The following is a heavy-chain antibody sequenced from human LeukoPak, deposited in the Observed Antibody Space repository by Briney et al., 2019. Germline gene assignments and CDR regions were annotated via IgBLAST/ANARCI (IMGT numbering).Heavy chain of an antibody. CDR3: ARNRDWYLPFDY. D-gene: IGHD3-9*01. Sequence: GRSLRLSCAASGFTFSSYGMHWVRQAPGKGLEWVAVIWYDGSNKYYADSVKGRFTISRDNSKNTLYLQMNSLRAEDTAVYYCARNRDWYLPFDYWGQGTLVTVSS. CDR1: GFTFSSYG. V-gene: IGHV3-33*01. J-gene: IGHJ4*02. CDR2: IWYDGSNK.